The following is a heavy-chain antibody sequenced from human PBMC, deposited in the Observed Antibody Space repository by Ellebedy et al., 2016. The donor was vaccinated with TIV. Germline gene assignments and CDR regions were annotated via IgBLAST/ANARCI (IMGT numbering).Heavy chain of an antibody. CDR1: GGSISSGGYY. V-gene: IGHV4-30-4*01. D-gene: IGHD5-24*01. J-gene: IGHJ5*02. CDR3: AREPSVRDGYNT. CDR2: IYYSGST. Sequence: SETLSLTCTVSGGSISSGGYYWSWIRQPPGKGLEWIGYIYYSGSTYYNPSLKSRVTISVDTSKNQFSLKLSSVTAADTAVYYCAREPSVRDGYNTWGQGTLVTVSS.